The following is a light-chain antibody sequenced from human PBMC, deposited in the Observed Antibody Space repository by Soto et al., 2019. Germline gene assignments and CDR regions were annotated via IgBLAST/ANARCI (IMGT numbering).Light chain of an antibody. CDR2: CAS. CDR3: HQYQKSPRT. Sequence: VFTKCPGTLSLSAGERATLSCRASQCFXSSYLAWYWQKPGQAPCLLXVCASSIATGSPDSFSGSGSGTAFTPTISRLKPDDCACYYWHQYQKSPRTFGQGTRLEIK. CDR1: QCFXSSY. V-gene: IGKV3-20*01. J-gene: IGKJ5*01.